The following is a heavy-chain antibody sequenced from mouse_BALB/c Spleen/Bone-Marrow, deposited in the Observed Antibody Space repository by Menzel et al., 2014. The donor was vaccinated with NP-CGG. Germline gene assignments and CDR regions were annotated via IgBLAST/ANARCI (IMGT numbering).Heavy chain of an antibody. D-gene: IGHD1-1*01. V-gene: IGHV14-3*02. J-gene: IGHJ3*01. CDR2: IDPANGNT. CDR1: GFNIKDTY. Sequence: EVQLQQSGAELVKPGASAKLSCTASGFNIKDTYMHWVKQRPEQGLEWIGRIDPANGNTKYDPKFQGKATITADTSSNTAYLQLSSLTSKDTAVYYCARYNYGSSQFAYWGQGTLVTVSA. CDR3: ARYNYGSSQFAY.